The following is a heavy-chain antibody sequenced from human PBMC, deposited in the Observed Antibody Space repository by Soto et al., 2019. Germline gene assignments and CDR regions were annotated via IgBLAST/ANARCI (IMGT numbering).Heavy chain of an antibody. CDR1: GGSFSGYY. CDR3: ASRKCLGDSCGGFDY. CDR2: INHSGST. J-gene: IGHJ4*02. V-gene: IGHV4-34*01. D-gene: IGHD3-16*01. Sequence: QVQLQQWGAGLLKPSETLSLTCAVYGGSFSGYYWSWIRQPPGKGLEWLGEINHSGSTNYNPSLKSRVTTSVDTSKNQFSLKLSSVTAADTAVYYCASRKCLGDSCGGFDYWGQGTLVTVSS.